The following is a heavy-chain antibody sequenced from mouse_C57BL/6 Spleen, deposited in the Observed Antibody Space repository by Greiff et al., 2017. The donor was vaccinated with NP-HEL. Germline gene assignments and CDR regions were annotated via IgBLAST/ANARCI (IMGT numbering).Heavy chain of an antibody. V-gene: IGHV1-82*01. CDR2: IYPGDGDT. D-gene: IGHD4-1*01. CDR3: ARSGELGRDAHDY. J-gene: IGHJ2*01. CDR1: GYAFSSSW. Sequence: QVQLQQSGPELVKPGASVKISCKASGYAFSSSWMNWVKQRPGKGLEWIGRIYPGDGDTNYNGKFKGKATLTADKSSSTAYMQLSSLTSEDSAVYFCARSGELGRDAHDYWGQGTTLTVSS.